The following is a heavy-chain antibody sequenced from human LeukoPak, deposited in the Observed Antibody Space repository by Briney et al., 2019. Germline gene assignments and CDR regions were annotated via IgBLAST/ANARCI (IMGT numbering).Heavy chain of an antibody. Sequence: ASVKVSCKVSGYTLTELSMHWVRQAPGKGLEWMGGFDPEDGETIYAQKFQGRVTMTRDTSISTAYVELSRLRSDDTAVYYCARTSTVVTPLDYFDYWGQGTLVTVSS. V-gene: IGHV1-24*01. CDR3: ARTSTVVTPLDYFDY. D-gene: IGHD4-23*01. CDR2: FDPEDGET. CDR1: GYTLTELS. J-gene: IGHJ4*02.